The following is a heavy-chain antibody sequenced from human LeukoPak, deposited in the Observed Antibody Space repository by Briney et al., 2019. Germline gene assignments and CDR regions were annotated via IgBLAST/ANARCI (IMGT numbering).Heavy chain of an antibody. J-gene: IGHJ4*02. V-gene: IGHV3-23*01. CDR2: IRGSGGST. CDR3: AREAYGSGNYPFDL. CDR1: GFTFSRYG. D-gene: IGHD3-10*01. Sequence: SGGSLRLSCEASGFTFSRYGMSWVRQAPGKGLEWVSAIRGSGGSTYYADSVKGRFTISRDNSKNTLYLQMNSLRAEDTAVYYCAREAYGSGNYPFDLWGQGTLVTVSS.